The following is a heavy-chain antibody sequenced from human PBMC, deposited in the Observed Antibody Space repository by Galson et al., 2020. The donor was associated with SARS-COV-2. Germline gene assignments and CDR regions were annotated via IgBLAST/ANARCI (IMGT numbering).Heavy chain of an antibody. CDR2: IYDSGQT. V-gene: IGHV4-30-2*01. CDR1: GGSTNSGGYS. CDR3: ARDVTAAGTLDF. Sequence: SQTLSLTCAVSGGSTNSGGYSWTWIRQPPGEGLEWLGYIYDSGQTFYNPSLKSRVILSVDGSKSQASLKLRSVTAADTAVYYCARDVTAAGTLDFWGRGSLVTVSS. J-gene: IGHJ4*02. D-gene: IGHD6-13*01.